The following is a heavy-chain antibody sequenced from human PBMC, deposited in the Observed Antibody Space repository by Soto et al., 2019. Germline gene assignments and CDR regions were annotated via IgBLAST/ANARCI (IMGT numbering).Heavy chain of an antibody. CDR1: GFTFSSYW. CDR3: AGRTRYYDFWSGYYTGDYYYYYMDV. D-gene: IGHD3-3*01. V-gene: IGHV3-7*01. J-gene: IGHJ6*03. CDR2: IKQDGSEK. Sequence: EVQLVESGGGLVQPGGSLRLSCAASGFTFSSYWMSWVRQAPGKGLEWVANIKQDGSEKYYVDSVKGRFTISRDNAKNSLYLQMNSLRAEDTAVYYCAGRTRYYDFWSGYYTGDYYYYYMDVWGKGTTVTVSS.